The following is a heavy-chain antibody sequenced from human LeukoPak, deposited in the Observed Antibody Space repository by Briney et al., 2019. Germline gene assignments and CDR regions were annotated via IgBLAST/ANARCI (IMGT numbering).Heavy chain of an antibody. CDR2: VFDSGDT. CDR1: ADSISAFY. Sequence: KASETLSLTCTVSADSISAFYWNWIRQPPGKGLEWIGSVFDSGDTNYNPSLKGRVIILIDRSRKQISLRLSSVTAADSAVYFCARDGVLDAPDAFDMWGPGTLVAVSS. D-gene: IGHD3-3*01. J-gene: IGHJ3*02. V-gene: IGHV4-59*01. CDR3: ARDGVLDAPDAFDM.